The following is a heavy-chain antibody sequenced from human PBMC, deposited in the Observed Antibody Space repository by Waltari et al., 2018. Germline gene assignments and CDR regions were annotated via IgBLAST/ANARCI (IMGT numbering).Heavy chain of an antibody. CDR3: SKGKSPGGGAYLTDV. CDR2: IWADGSDE. D-gene: IGHD2-21*01. V-gene: IGHV3-33*08. Sequence: QVQLVESGGGVVQPGRSLRLSCAASGVTFSNYGMHWMRQAPGKGLEWVAIIWADGSDENYADSVKGRFTISRDNSKNTLYLQMNSLREEDTAIYYCSKGKSPGGGAYLTDVWGKGTTVTVSS. CDR1: GVTFSNYG. J-gene: IGHJ6*03.